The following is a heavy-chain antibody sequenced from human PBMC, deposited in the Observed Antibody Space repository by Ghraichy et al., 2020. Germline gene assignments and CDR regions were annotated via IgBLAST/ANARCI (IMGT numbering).Heavy chain of an antibody. J-gene: IGHJ4*02. Sequence: SVKVSRKASGGTFSNYAISWVRQAPGQGLEWMGGIIPIFGTANYGQKFQDRVTITADESTSTAYMELSSLKSEDTAMYYCARGGRGAQYYFDYWGQGTLVTVSS. CDR3: ARGGRGAQYYFDY. CDR2: IIPIFGTA. CDR1: GGTFSNYA. V-gene: IGHV1-69*13.